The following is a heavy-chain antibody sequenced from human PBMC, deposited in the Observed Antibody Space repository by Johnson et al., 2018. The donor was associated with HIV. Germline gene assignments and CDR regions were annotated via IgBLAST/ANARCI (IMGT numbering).Heavy chain of an antibody. CDR1: GFTVSSNY. CDR3: AREFRYSSSPAHYAFDI. V-gene: IGHV3-48*04. D-gene: IGHD6-6*01. J-gene: IGHJ3*02. Sequence: VQLVESGGGLVQPGGSLRLSCAASGFTVSSNYMSWVRQAPGKGLEWVSGISWNSGSIGYADSVKGRFTISRDNAKNSLYLQMNSLRAEDTAVYYCAREFRYSSSPAHYAFDIWGQGTMVTVSS. CDR2: ISWNSGSI.